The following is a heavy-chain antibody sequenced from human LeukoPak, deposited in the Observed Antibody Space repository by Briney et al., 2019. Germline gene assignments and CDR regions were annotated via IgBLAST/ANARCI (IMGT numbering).Heavy chain of an antibody. CDR2: TSKSRSSI. J-gene: IGHJ4*02. Sequence: GRSLRLSCEASGFNLSDYNMSWIRQAPGKGLEWISYTSKSRSSIYYVDSGKGRFTISRDNARNSLDLHMNSLRAEDTAVYYCARSRLVRYYFAYWGQGTLVTVSS. D-gene: IGHD6-6*01. V-gene: IGHV3-11*04. CDR3: ARSRLVRYYFAY. CDR1: GFNLSDYN.